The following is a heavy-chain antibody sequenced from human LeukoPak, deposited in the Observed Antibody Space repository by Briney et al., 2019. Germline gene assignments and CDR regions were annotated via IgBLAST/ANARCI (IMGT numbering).Heavy chain of an antibody. J-gene: IGHJ6*02. D-gene: IGHD4-11*01. CDR2: IYYSGST. V-gene: IGHV4-31*03. CDR3: AREPQDYSNYGYYYYGMDV. Sequence: SETLSLTCTVSGGSVSSGSYYWSWIRQHPGKGLEWIGYIYYSGSTYYNPSLKSRVTISVDTSKNQFSLKLSSVTAADTAVYYCAREPQDYSNYGYYYYGMDVWGQGTTVTVSS. CDR1: GGSVSSGSYY.